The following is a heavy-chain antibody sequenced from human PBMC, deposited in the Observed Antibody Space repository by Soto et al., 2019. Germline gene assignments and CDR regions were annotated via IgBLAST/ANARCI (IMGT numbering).Heavy chain of an antibody. Sequence: EVQLLESGGGLVQPGGSLRLSCAASGFTFSSYGMSWVRQAPGKELEWVSAISGSGGSTYYADSVKGRFTISRDNSKNTLYLQMNSLRAEDTAVYYCAKDRKFESGSYNPWGQGTLVTVSS. D-gene: IGHD1-26*01. CDR1: GFTFSSYG. CDR2: ISGSGGST. CDR3: AKDRKFESGSYNP. V-gene: IGHV3-23*01. J-gene: IGHJ5*02.